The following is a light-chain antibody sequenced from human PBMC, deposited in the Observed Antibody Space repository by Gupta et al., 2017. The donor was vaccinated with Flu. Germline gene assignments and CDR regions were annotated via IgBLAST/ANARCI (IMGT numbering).Light chain of an antibody. V-gene: IGKV3-11*01. J-gene: IGKJ5*01. CDR3: LQRSDWPIT. CDR1: QSVSNF. CDR2: DAT. Sequence: GERATRSCMASQSVSNFLGWYQQKPGQAPRLLIYDATIRATGIPARFSGSGSGTDFTLTISSLEPEDFVVYYCLQRSDWPITFGQGTRLEIK.